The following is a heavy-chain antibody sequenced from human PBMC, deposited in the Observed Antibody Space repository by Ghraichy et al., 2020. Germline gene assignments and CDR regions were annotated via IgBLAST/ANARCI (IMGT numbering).Heavy chain of an antibody. J-gene: IGHJ6*03. CDR1: GGSISSYY. CDR3: ARRRWQQLVGDYYYYYYMDV. Sequence: SQTLSLTCTVSGGSISSYYWSWIRQPPGKGLEWIGYIYYSGSTNYNPSLKSRVTISVDTSKNQFSLKLSSVTAADTAVYYCARRRWQQLVGDYYYYYYMDVWGKGTTVTVSS. CDR2: IYYSGST. V-gene: IGHV4-59*08. D-gene: IGHD6-13*01.